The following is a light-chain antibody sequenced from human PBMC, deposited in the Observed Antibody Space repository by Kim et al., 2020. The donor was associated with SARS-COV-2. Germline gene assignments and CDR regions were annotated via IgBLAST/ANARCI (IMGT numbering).Light chain of an antibody. CDR2: KNN. CDR3: QSYDSSNNRV. CDR1: SRSIASNH. V-gene: IGLV6-57*03. Sequence: AVTISCTRSSRSIASNHVQWHQQRPGRAPPTVMFKNNRRRSAVPGRFSGSIYSSSNSASLTIAGLKAEDEADYYCQSYDSSNNRVFGGGTQLTVL. J-gene: IGLJ3*02.